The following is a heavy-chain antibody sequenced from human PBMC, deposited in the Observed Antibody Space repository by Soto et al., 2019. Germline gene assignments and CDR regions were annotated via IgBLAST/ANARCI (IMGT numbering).Heavy chain of an antibody. Sequence: GGSLRLSCAASGFTFSDAWINWVRQAPGKGLEWVAVISYDGSNKYYADSVKGRFTISRDNSKNTLYLQMNSLRAEDTAVYYCAKELDYSNSIFDYWGQGTLVTVSS. CDR1: GFTFSDAW. CDR2: ISYDGSNK. D-gene: IGHD4-4*01. CDR3: AKELDYSNSIFDY. J-gene: IGHJ4*02. V-gene: IGHV3-30*18.